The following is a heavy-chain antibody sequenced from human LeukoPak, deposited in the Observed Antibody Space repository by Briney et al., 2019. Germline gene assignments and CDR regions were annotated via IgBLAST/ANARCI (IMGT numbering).Heavy chain of an antibody. CDR2: ISSSSSTI. V-gene: IGHV3-48*01. J-gene: IGHJ4*02. CDR1: GFTFSSYS. D-gene: IGHD2-2*01. CDR3: AREGPDIVVVPAAHDY. Sequence: GGSLRLSCAASGFTFSSYSMNWVRQAPGKGLEWVSYISSSSSTIYYADSVKGRFTISRDNAKNSLYLQMNSLRAEDTAVYYCAREGPDIVVVPAAHDYWGQGTLVTVSS.